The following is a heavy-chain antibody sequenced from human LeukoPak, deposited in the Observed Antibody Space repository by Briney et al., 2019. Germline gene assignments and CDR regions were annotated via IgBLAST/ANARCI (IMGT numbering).Heavy chain of an antibody. CDR1: GFIFRNYW. CDR2: ISGSGGST. Sequence: GGSLRLSCAASGFIFRNYWMHWVRQAPGKGLEWVSSISGSGGSTYYADSVKGRFTISRDNSKNTLYLQMNSLRAEDTAVYYCARDLNGGYSYGPNAYFDIWGQGTMVTVSS. CDR3: ARDLNGGYSYGPNAYFDI. J-gene: IGHJ3*02. D-gene: IGHD5-18*01. V-gene: IGHV3-23*01.